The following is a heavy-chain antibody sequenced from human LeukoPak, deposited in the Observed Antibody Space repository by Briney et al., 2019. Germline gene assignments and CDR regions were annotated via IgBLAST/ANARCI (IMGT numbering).Heavy chain of an antibody. D-gene: IGHD3-22*01. CDR3: ARGLKRRSTMIVVVIGY. J-gene: IGHJ4*02. CDR1: GYTFTSYD. V-gene: IGHV1-8*01. CDR2: MNPNSGNT. Sequence: ASVKVSCTASGYTFTSYDINWVRQATGQGLEWMGWMNPNSGNTGYAQKFQGRVTMTRNTSISTAYMELSSLRSEDTAVYYCARGLKRRSTMIVVVIGYWGQGTLVTVSS.